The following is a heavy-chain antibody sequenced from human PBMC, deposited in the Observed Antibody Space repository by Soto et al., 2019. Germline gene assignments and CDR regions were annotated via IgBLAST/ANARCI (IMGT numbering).Heavy chain of an antibody. J-gene: IGHJ6*02. Sequence: QVQLVESGGGVVQPGRSLRLSCAASGFTFSSYGMQWVRQAPGKGLEWVAVISYDGSNKYYADSVKGRFTISRDNSKNTRYLQMNSLRAKETAVYYGAKVRVIAARRVYGMDVWGQGTTVTVSS. CDR3: AKVRVIAARRVYGMDV. CDR2: ISYDGSNK. V-gene: IGHV3-30*18. CDR1: GFTFSSYG. D-gene: IGHD6-6*01.